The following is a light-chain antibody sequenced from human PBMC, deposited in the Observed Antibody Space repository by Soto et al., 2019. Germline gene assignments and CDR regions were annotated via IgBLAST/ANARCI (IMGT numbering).Light chain of an antibody. CDR2: GAS. V-gene: IGKV3-15*01. Sequence: EIVMTQSPATLSVSPGERATLSCRASQSVSSNLAWYQQKPGQGPRLLIYGASTRATDIPVRFSGSGSGTEFTLTISSLQSEDFAVYYCQQYNNWPPVTFGQGTKVEIK. CDR1: QSVSSN. J-gene: IGKJ1*01. CDR3: QQYNNWPPVT.